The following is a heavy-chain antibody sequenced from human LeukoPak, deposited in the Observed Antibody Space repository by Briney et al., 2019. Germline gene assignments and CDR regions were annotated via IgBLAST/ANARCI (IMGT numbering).Heavy chain of an antibody. J-gene: IGHJ6*03. CDR2: IYYSRST. Sequence: SETLSLTCTVPGGSISSHYWSWIRQPPGKGLEWIGYIYYSRSTNYNPSLKSRVTISVDTSKNQFSLKLSSVTAADTAVYYCARVPPFGESYYYYYYMDVWGKGTTVTVSS. CDR3: ARVPPFGESYYYYYYMDV. D-gene: IGHD3-10*01. V-gene: IGHV4-59*11. CDR1: GGSISSHY.